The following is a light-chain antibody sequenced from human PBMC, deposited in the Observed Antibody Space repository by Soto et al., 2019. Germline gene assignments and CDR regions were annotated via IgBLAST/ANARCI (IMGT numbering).Light chain of an antibody. CDR1: QSVSNR. J-gene: IGKJ1*01. CDR2: KAS. V-gene: IGKV1-5*03. CDR3: QQYNTHSST. Sequence: DIQMTQFPSTLSASVGDSVTITCRASQSVSNRLAWFQQKSGEAPNLLIHKASSLESGVPSRFSGSGSGTEFTLTISSLQPDDFATYYCQQYNTHSSTFGQGPKVEIK.